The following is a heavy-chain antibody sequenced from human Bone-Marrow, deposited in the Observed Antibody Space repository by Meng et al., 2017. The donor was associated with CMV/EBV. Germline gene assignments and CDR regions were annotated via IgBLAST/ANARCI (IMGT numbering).Heavy chain of an antibody. CDR2: INPNSGGT. D-gene: IGHD2-2*01. CDR3: ASLPEVCGVGSCYDYYYYGMDV. Sequence: ASVKVSCKASGYTFTSYGISRVRQAPGQGLEWMGWINPNSGGTNYAQKFQGRVTMTRDTSISTAYMELSRLRSDDTAVYYCASLPEVCGVGSCYDYYYYGMDVCGQGTT. V-gene: IGHV1-2*02. J-gene: IGHJ6*02. CDR1: GYTFTSYG.